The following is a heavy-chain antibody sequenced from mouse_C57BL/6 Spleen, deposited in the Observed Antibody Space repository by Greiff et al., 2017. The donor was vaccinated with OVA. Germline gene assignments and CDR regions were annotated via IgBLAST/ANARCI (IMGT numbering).Heavy chain of an antibody. Sequence: QVQLQQPGAELVKPGASVKLSCKASGYTFTSYWMHWVKQRPGQGLEWIGMIHPNSGSTNYNEKFKSKATLTVDKSSSTAYMQLSSLTSEDSAVYYCAREAQSYGNYGGYFDYWGQGTTLTVSS. J-gene: IGHJ2*01. CDR1: GYTFTSYW. D-gene: IGHD2-1*01. V-gene: IGHV1-64*01. CDR3: AREAQSYGNYGGYFDY. CDR2: IHPNSGST.